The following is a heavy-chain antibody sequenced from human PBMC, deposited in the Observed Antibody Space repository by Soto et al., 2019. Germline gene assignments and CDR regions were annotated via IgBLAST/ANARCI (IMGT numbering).Heavy chain of an antibody. CDR2: INAGNGKT. J-gene: IGHJ2*01. D-gene: IGHD2-21*01. CDR1: GYTFTSYA. CDR3: ARDSCFYWYFDL. V-gene: IGHV1-3*01. Sequence: QVQLVQSGAEVKKPGASVKVSCRASGYTFTSYAIHWVRQAPGQRLEWMGWINAGNGKTKYSQNFQDRVTITRDTSASTADMELSSLRSEDTAVYYCARDSCFYWYFDLWGRGTLVTVSS.